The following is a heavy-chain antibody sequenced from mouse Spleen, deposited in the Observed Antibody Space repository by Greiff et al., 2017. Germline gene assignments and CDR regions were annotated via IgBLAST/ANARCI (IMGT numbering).Heavy chain of an antibody. V-gene: IGHV1-39*01. Sequence: LVESGPELVKPGASVKISCKASGYSFTDYNMNWVKQSNGKSLEWIGVINPNYGTTSYNQKFKGKATLTVDQSSSTAYMQLNSLTSEDSAVYYCARSTYYGSIRGYFDVWGAGTTVTVSS. CDR1: GYSFTDYN. CDR2: INPNYGTT. D-gene: IGHD1-1*01. CDR3: ARSTYYGSIRGYFDV. J-gene: IGHJ1*01.